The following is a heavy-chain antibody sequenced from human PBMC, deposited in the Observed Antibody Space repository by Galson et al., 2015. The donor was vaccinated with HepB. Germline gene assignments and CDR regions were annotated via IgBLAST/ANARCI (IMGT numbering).Heavy chain of an antibody. J-gene: IGHJ4*02. CDR1: GFTFSSYG. Sequence: LRLSCAASGFTFSSYGMSWVRQAPGKGLEWVSTISGSGGNTYYADLVKGRFTISGDNSKNTLYLQMNSLRDEDTAVYYCAKFYGADLLWFGELWDWGQGTLVTVSS. CDR2: ISGSGGNT. D-gene: IGHD3-10*01. V-gene: IGHV3-23*01. CDR3: AKFYGADLLWFGELWD.